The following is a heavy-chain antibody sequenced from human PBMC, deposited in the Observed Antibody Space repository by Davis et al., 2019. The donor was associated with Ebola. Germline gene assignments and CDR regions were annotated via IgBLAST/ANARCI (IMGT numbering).Heavy chain of an antibody. V-gene: IGHV4-39*01. CDR1: SGFLRSTNYY. Sequence: MPSATLSLTCPVSSGFLRSTNYYWGWIRHPPGKGLEWLGSISYSGSTYYNPSLKSRVTISVDTSKNHFSLKLTSVTAADTATYYCARHSPSVTVTVVGNVDNWGQGTLVTVSS. CDR3: ARHSPSVTVTVVGNVDN. D-gene: IGHD3-22*01. CDR2: ISYSGST. J-gene: IGHJ4*02.